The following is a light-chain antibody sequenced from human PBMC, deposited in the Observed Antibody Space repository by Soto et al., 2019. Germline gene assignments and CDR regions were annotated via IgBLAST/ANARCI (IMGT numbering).Light chain of an antibody. Sequence: DIQMTQSPSTLSASVGDRVTITCLASQSISSWLAWYQQKPGQAPKLLIYKASTLQSGVPSRFSGSGSGTEFTLAISSLQPDDSATYYCQQYNDNWTFGQGTKVDIK. CDR1: QSISSW. CDR2: KAS. V-gene: IGKV1-5*03. J-gene: IGKJ1*01. CDR3: QQYNDNWT.